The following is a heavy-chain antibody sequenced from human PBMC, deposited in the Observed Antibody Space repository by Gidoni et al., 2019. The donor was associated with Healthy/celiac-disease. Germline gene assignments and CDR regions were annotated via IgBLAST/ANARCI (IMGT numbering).Heavy chain of an antibody. J-gene: IGHJ4*02. CDR1: GFTFSSYA. CDR3: AKDRLEYGGYPLSFDY. Sequence: EVQLLESGGGLVQPGGSLRLSCAASGFTFSSYAMSWVRQAPGKGLEWVSAISGSGGSTYYADSVKGRFTISRDNSKNTLYLQMNSLRAEDTAVYYCAKDRLEYGGYPLSFDYWGQGTLVTVSS. D-gene: IGHD5-12*01. CDR2: ISGSGGST. V-gene: IGHV3-23*01.